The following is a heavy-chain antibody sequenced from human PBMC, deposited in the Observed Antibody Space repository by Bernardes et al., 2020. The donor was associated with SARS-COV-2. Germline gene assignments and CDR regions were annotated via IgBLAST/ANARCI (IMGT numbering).Heavy chain of an antibody. D-gene: IGHD3-10*02. CDR2: IAVTGDGT. CDR3: AKDATMSRGHFDY. CDR1: GFTFSNYA. J-gene: IGHJ4*02. Sequence: GGSLRLSCAASGFTFSNYAMNWVRQAPGKGRDGVSIIAVTGDGTYYADSVKGRFTISRDNSKNTLYLQMNSLRGEDTAVYYCAKDATMSRGHFDYLGQGTLVTVSS. V-gene: IGHV3-23*01.